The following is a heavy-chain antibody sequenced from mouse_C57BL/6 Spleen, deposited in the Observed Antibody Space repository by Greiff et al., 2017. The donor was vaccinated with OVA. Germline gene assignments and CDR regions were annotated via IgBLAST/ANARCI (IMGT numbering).Heavy chain of an antibody. CDR2: INPGSGGT. D-gene: IGHD2-2*01. V-gene: IGHV1-54*01. J-gene: IGHJ4*01. CDR1: GYAFTNYL. CDR3: AREEVTTSFYAMDY. Sequence: VQGVESGAELVRPGTSVKVSCKASGYAFTNYLIEWVKQRPGQGLEWIGVINPGSGGTNYNEKFKGKATLTADKSSSTAYMQLSSLTSETSAVYFCAREEVTTSFYAMDYWGQGTSVTVSS.